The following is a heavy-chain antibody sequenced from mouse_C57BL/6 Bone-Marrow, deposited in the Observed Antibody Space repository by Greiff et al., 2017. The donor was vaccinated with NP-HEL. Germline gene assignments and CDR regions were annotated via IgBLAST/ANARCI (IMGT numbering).Heavy chain of an antibody. D-gene: IGHD1-1*02. CDR3: ARAAWCFDY. V-gene: IGHV1-54*01. J-gene: IGHJ2*01. CDR2: INPGSGGT. CDR1: GYAFTNYL. Sequence: VQLQQSGAELVRPGTSVKVSCKASGYAFTNYLIEWVKQRPGQGLEWIGVINPGSGGTNYNEKFKGKATLTADKSSSTAYMQLSSLTSEDSAVYFCARAAWCFDYWGQGTTLTVSS.